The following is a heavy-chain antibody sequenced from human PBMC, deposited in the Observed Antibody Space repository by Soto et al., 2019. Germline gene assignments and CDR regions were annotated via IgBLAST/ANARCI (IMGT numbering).Heavy chain of an antibody. CDR1: GYTFTSYY. CDR2: INPSGGST. J-gene: IGHJ5*02. Sequence: ASVKVSCKASGYTFTSYYMHWVRQAPGQGLEWMGIINPSGGSTSYAQKFQGRVTMTRDTSTSTVYMELSSLRSEDTAVYYCARGRSKLRYFDWTPPRWFDPWGQGTLVTVSS. D-gene: IGHD3-9*01. CDR3: ARGRSKLRYFDWTPPRWFDP. V-gene: IGHV1-46*01.